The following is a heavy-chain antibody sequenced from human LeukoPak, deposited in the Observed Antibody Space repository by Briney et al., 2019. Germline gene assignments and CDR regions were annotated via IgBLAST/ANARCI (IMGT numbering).Heavy chain of an antibody. CDR2: INAGNGNT. CDR1: GYTFTSYA. J-gene: IGHJ5*02. Sequence: ASVKVSCKASGYTFTSYAMHWVRQAPGQRLESMGWINAGNGNTKYSQKFQGRVTITRDTSASTAYMELSRLRSEDTAVYYCARDPDSSGYFKWFDPWGQGTLVTVSS. D-gene: IGHD3-22*01. CDR3: ARDPDSSGYFKWFDP. V-gene: IGHV1-3*01.